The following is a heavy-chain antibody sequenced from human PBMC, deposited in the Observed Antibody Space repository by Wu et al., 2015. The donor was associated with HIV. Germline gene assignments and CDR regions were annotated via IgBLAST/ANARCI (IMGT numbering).Heavy chain of an antibody. Sequence: QVHLVQSGAEIKKPGASVKVSCKASGYTFTDYFIHWVRQAPGQGFEWMGWTNLNTGGTKYAPKFQGRVTMTRDTSISTAYIELSGLTSDDTAVYYCARGHYYASGNYHFSAPVYWGRGTLVTVSS. J-gene: IGHJ4*02. CDR3: ARGHYYASGNYHFSAPVY. V-gene: IGHV1-2*02. CDR1: GYTFTDYF. CDR2: TNLNTGGT. D-gene: IGHD3-10*01.